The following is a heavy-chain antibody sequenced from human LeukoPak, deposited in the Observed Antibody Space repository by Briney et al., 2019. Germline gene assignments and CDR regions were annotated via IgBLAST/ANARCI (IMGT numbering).Heavy chain of an antibody. J-gene: IGHJ4*02. CDR2: ISSSSSYI. CDR1: GFTLSSYS. Sequence: GGSLGLSCAASGFTLSSYSMNWVRQAPGKGLEWVSSISSSSSYIYYADSVKGRFTISRDNAKSSLYLQMNSLRAEDTAVYYCARVGYYGSGSNFDYWGQGTLVTVSS. D-gene: IGHD3-10*01. V-gene: IGHV3-21*01. CDR3: ARVGYYGSGSNFDY.